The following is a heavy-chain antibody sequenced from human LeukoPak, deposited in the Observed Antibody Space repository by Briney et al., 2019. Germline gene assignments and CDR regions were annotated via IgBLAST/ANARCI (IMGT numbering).Heavy chain of an antibody. CDR3: AKEGYSGRPHDAFDI. D-gene: IGHD1-26*01. Sequence: GGSLRLSCAASGFPFSTYAMGWVRQAPGQGLEWVSAISDSGGSTFYADSVKGRFTISRDNSKHTLYLQMNSLRAEDTAVYYCAKEGYSGRPHDAFDIWGQGTMVTVSS. CDR2: ISDSGGST. CDR1: GFPFSTYA. V-gene: IGHV3-23*01. J-gene: IGHJ3*02.